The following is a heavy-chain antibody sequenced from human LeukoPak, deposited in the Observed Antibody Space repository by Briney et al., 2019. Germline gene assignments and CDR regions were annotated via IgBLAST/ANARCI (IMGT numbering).Heavy chain of an antibody. J-gene: IGHJ4*02. CDR3: ARVSLVRGLFIFDY. CDR1: GGSISSGGYY. D-gene: IGHD3-10*01. CDR2: IYYSGST. Sequence: SETLSLTCTDSGGSISSGGYYWSWIRQHPGKGLEWIGYIYYSGSTYYNPSLKSRVTISVDTSKNQFSLKLSSVTAADTAVYYCARVSLVRGLFIFDYWGQGTLVTVSS. V-gene: IGHV4-31*03.